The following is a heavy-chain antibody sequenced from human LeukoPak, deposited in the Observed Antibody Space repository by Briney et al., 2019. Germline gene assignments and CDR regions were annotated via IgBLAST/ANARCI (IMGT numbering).Heavy chain of an antibody. J-gene: IGHJ4*02. CDR1: GFTFSSYS. CDR2: ISSSSSYI. Sequence: GGSLRLPCAASGFTFSSYSMNWVRQAPGKGLEWVSSISSSSSYIYYADSVKGRFTISRDNAKNSLYLQMNRLRAEDTAVYYCAREDQKPWPEPIDYSGQGTLVTVSS. D-gene: IGHD1-14*01. CDR3: AREDQKPWPEPIDY. V-gene: IGHV3-21*01.